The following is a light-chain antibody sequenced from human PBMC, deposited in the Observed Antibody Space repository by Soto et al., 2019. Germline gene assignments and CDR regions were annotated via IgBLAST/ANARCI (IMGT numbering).Light chain of an antibody. CDR1: SSDVGGYNY. Sequence: QSALTQPPSASGSPGQSVAISCTGTSSDVGGYNYVSWYQQHPGKAPKLMIYEVIKRPSGVPDRFSGSKSGNTASLTVSGLQAEDEADYYFSSYAGSSNVFGTGTKLTVL. CDR2: EVI. CDR3: SSYAGSSNV. V-gene: IGLV2-8*01. J-gene: IGLJ1*01.